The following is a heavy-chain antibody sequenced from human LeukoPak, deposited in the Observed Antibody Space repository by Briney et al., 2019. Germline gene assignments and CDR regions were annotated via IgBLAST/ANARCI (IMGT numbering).Heavy chain of an antibody. V-gene: IGHV1-69*01. D-gene: IGHD3-22*01. J-gene: IGHJ4*02. CDR2: IIPIFGTA. Sequence: GSSVKVSCKASGGTFSSYAISWVRQAPGQGLEWMGGIIPIFGTANYAQKFQGRVTITADESTSTAYMELSSLRSEDTAVYYCARALDPYYYDSSGSNFDYWGQGTLVAVSS. CDR3: ARALDPYYYDSSGSNFDY. CDR1: GGTFSSYA.